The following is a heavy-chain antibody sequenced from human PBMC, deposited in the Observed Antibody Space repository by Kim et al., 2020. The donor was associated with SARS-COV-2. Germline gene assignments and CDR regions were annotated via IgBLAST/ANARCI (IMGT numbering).Heavy chain of an antibody. J-gene: IGHJ5*02. Sequence: SETLSLTCTVSGGSISSYYWSWIRQPPGQGLEWIGYIYYSGSTYYNPSLKSRVTISVATSKNQFSLRLSSVTAADTAVYYCARGVTLPLFVVVGWFDPWG. CDR1: GGSISSYY. D-gene: IGHD2-15*01. CDR2: IYYSGST. CDR3: ARGVTLPLFVVVGWFDP. V-gene: IGHV4-59*01.